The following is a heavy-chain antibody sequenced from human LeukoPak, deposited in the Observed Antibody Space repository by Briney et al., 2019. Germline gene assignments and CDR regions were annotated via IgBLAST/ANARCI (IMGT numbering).Heavy chain of an antibody. CDR3: ARDKRVAVAGTYIYYYYMDV. D-gene: IGHD6-19*01. Sequence: SETLSLTCTVSGGSISTSSYYWGWIRQPPGKGLEWIGSIYYSGNTYYNPSLKSRVTISVDTSKNQFSLKLSSVTAADTAVYYCARDKRVAVAGTYIYYYYMDVWGNGTTVTISS. V-gene: IGHV4-39*02. J-gene: IGHJ6*03. CDR1: GGSISTSSYY. CDR2: IYYSGNT.